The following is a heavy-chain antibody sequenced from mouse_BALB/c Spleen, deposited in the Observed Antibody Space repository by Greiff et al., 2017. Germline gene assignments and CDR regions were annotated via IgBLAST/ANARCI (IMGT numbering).Heavy chain of an antibody. D-gene: IGHD1-2*01. Sequence: DVMLVESGGDLVKPGGSLKLSCAASGFTFSSYGMSWVRQTPDKRLEWVATISSGGSYTYYPDSVKGRFTISRDNAKNTLYLQMSSLKSEDTAMYYCARLPSITTATYYFDYWGQGTTLTVSS. CDR3: ARLPSITTATYYFDY. CDR2: ISSGGSYT. V-gene: IGHV5-6*02. CDR1: GFTFSSYG. J-gene: IGHJ2*01.